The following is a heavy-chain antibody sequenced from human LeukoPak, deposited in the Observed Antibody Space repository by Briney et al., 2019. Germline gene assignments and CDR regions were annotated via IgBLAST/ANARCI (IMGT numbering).Heavy chain of an antibody. Sequence: GASVKVSCKASGYTFTGYYMHWVRQAPGQGLEWMGWINPNSGGTNYAQEFQGRVTMTRDTSISTAYMERSRLRSDDTAVYYCARVFLRGSGSYYYWGQGTLVTVSS. CDR2: INPNSGGT. V-gene: IGHV1-2*02. D-gene: IGHD3-10*01. CDR1: GYTFTGYY. J-gene: IGHJ4*02. CDR3: ARVFLRGSGSYYY.